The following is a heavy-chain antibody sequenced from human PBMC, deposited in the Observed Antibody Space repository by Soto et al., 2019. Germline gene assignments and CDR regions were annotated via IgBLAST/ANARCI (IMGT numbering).Heavy chain of an antibody. Sequence: QVQLVKSGAEVKKPGASVEVSCKVSGYTLTELSMHWVRQAPGKGLEWMGGFDPEDGETIYAQKFQGRAAMTEDTSTDTAYMELSSLRSEDTAVYYCATDAAHYYYCGMDVWGQGTTVTVSS. CDR1: GYTLTELS. J-gene: IGHJ6*02. D-gene: IGHD6-25*01. CDR3: ATDAAHYYYCGMDV. CDR2: FDPEDGET. V-gene: IGHV1-24*01.